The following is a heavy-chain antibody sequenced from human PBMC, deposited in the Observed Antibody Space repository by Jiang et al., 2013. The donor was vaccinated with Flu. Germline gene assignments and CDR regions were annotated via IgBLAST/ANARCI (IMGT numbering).Heavy chain of an antibody. Sequence: GPGLVKPSETLSLTCTVSGGSISSSSYYWGWIRQPPGKGLEWIGSIYYSGSTYYNPSLKSRVTISVDTSKNQFSLKLSSVTAADTAVYYCARHPGNYDILTGFGGMDVWGQGTTVT. CDR1: GGSISSSSYY. CDR3: ARHPGNYDILTGFGGMDV. J-gene: IGHJ6*02. CDR2: IYYSGST. V-gene: IGHV4-39*01. D-gene: IGHD3-9*01.